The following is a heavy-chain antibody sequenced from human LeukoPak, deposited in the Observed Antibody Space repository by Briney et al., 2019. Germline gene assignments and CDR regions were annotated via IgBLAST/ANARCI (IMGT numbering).Heavy chain of an antibody. D-gene: IGHD2-15*01. CDR3: ARSVLPAYCRVGTCYGVVGWFDS. J-gene: IGHJ5*01. Sequence: SETLSLTCAVSGGFICSGGYSWNSIRQPRGEGLDWVEYLYHGRRTYYNPSIESRVTIAVDRSGNQLSLKVTSVTAAVTAVYYCARSVLPAYCRVGTCYGVVGWFDSWGQGTLVTVSS. V-gene: IGHV4-30-2*01. CDR1: GGFICSGGYS. CDR2: LYHGRRT.